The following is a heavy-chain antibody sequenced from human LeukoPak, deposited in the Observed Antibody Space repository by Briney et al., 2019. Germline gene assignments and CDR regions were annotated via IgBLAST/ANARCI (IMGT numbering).Heavy chain of an antibody. CDR1: GFTFNNYA. V-gene: IGHV3-23*01. J-gene: IGHJ4*02. D-gene: IGHD1-14*01. CDR3: ARRPGN. Sequence: GGSLRLSCAASGFTFNNYALTWVRQAPGEGLAWVSTISATGAGTYYADSVKGRFTISRDSSKNTLFLQMNDLTVEDTARYYCARRPGNWGQGILVTVSS. CDR2: ISATGAGT.